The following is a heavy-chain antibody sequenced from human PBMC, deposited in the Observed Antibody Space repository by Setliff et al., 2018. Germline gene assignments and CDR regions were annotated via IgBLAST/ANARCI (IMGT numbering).Heavy chain of an antibody. D-gene: IGHD6-13*01. V-gene: IGHV4-59*11. Sequence: SETLSLTCTVSGGSISSHYWSWIRQPPGKGLEWIGSIYYSGSTNYNPSLKSRVTISVDTSKNQFSLKLSSVTAADTAVYYCARDSPLSIAAAGPPFDYWGQGTLVTVSS. CDR1: GGSISSHY. J-gene: IGHJ4*02. CDR2: IYYSGST. CDR3: ARDSPLSIAAAGPPFDY.